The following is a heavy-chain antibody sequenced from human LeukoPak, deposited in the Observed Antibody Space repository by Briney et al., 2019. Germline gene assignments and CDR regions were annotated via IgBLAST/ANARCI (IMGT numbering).Heavy chain of an antibody. CDR3: ARDLVPGTTGY. V-gene: IGHV4-59*01. CDR2: IYYSGST. J-gene: IGHJ4*02. Sequence: SETLSLICTVSGGSISSYYWSWIRQPPGKGLEWIGYIYYSGSTNYNPSLKSRVTISVDTSKNQFSLKLSSVTAADTAVYYCARDLVPGTTGYWGQGTLVTVSS. CDR1: GGSISSYY. D-gene: IGHD1-1*01.